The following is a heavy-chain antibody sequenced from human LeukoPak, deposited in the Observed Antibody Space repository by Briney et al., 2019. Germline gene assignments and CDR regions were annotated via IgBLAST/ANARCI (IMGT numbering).Heavy chain of an antibody. J-gene: IGHJ3*02. CDR2: IYYSGST. CDR1: GGSISSYY. D-gene: IGHD6-19*01. CDR3: ARDTVKGIAVAGGAFDI. Sequence: SETLSLTCTVSGGSISSYYWSWIRQPPGKGLEWIGYIYYSGSTNYNPSLKSRVTISVDTSKNQFSLKLSPVTAADTAVYYCARDTVKGIAVAGGAFDIWGQGTMVTVSS. V-gene: IGHV4-59*01.